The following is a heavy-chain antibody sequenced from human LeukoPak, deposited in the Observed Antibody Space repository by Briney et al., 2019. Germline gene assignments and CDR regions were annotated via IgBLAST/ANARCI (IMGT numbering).Heavy chain of an antibody. CDR2: IYYSGST. V-gene: IGHV4-59*01. CDR3: ARVRSYGYFDY. Sequence: PSETLSLTCTVSGGPIITYYWSWIRQPPGKGLEWLGYIYYSGSTNYNPSLKSRVTISVDTSKNQFSLKLSSVTAADTAVYYCARVRSYGYFDYWGQGTLVTVSS. CDR1: GGPIITYY. J-gene: IGHJ4*02. D-gene: IGHD5-18*01.